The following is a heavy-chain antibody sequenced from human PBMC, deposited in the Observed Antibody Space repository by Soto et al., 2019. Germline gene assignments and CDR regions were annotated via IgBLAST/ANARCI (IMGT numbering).Heavy chain of an antibody. CDR2: ISAYNGNT. CDR1: GYTFTSYG. CDR3: ARALGHTAMVHDVFDI. Sequence: ASVKVSCKASGYTFTSYGISWVRQAPGQGLEWMGWISAYNGNTNYAQKLQGRVTMTTDTSTSTAYMELRSLRSDDTAVYYCARALGHTAMVHDVFDIWGQGTMVTVSS. D-gene: IGHD5-18*01. J-gene: IGHJ3*02. V-gene: IGHV1-18*01.